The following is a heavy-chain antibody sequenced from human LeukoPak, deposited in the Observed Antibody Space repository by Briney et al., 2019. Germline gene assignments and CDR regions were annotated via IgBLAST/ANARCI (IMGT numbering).Heavy chain of an antibody. D-gene: IGHD6-13*01. CDR3: ARGQSSSRTFDY. Sequence: RSSETLSLTCTVSGYSISSGYYWGWIRQPPGKGLEWIGSIFHSGSTYYNGSLKSRVTVSVDTSKNQFSLKLSSVTAADTAVYYCARGQSSSRTFDYWGQGTLVTVSS. CDR2: IFHSGST. J-gene: IGHJ4*02. CDR1: GYSISSGYY. V-gene: IGHV4-38-2*02.